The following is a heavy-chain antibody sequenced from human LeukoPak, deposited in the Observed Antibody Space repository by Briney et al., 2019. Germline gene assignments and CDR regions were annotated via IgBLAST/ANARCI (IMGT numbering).Heavy chain of an antibody. CDR1: GASYNAYY. CDR2: IDHRGTA. Sequence: SETLSLTCAVYGASYNAYYWSWIRQPPGKGLEWIGDIDHRGTATYNPSLKSRLTISADASKNQFSLKLNSVTDADTAVYYCAVGITILGVAASFDSWGQGNLVIDSS. J-gene: IGHJ4*02. D-gene: IGHD3-3*01. CDR3: AVGITILGVAASFDS. V-gene: IGHV4-34*01.